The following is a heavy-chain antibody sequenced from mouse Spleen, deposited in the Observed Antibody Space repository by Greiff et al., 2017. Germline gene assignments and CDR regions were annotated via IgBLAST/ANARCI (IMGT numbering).Heavy chain of an antibody. V-gene: IGHV1-85*01. CDR3: AYYGSRYYFDY. Sequence: QVQLQQSGAELARPGASVKLSCKASGYTFTSYGINWVKQRPGQGLEWIGWIYPRDGSTKYNEKFKGKATLTVDTSSSTAYMELHSLTSEDSAVYFCAYYGSRYYFDYWGQGTTLTVSS. J-gene: IGHJ2*01. D-gene: IGHD1-1*01. CDR1: GYTFTSYG. CDR2: IYPRDGST.